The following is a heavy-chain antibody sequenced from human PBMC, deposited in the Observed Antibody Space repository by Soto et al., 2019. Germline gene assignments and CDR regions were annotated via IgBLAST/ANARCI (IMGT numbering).Heavy chain of an antibody. CDR3: ARDSRAMVRGVFNRFDP. CDR2: INPNSGGT. V-gene: IGHV1-2*02. Sequence: ASVKVSCKASVYTFTGYYMHWVRQAPGQGLEWMGWINPNSGGTNYAQKFQGRVTMTRDTSISTAYMELSRLRSDDTAVYYCARDSRAMVRGVFNRFDPWGQGTLVTVSS. CDR1: VYTFTGYY. J-gene: IGHJ5*02. D-gene: IGHD3-10*01.